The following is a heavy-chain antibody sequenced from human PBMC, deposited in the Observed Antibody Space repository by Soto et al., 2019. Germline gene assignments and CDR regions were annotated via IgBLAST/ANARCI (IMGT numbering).Heavy chain of an antibody. D-gene: IGHD6-19*01. J-gene: IGHJ4*02. V-gene: IGHV1-2*02. CDR3: GRGRSGQIVVFY. CDR2: IGPESGAT. Sequence: ASVKVSCKASGYTFTGHYIHWVRQAPEQGPEWMGEIGPESGATRYAQKFQGRVTMTRDMSITTVYLELNNLSPDDTAVYYCGRGRSGQIVVFYWGQGTPVTVSS. CDR1: GYTFTGHY.